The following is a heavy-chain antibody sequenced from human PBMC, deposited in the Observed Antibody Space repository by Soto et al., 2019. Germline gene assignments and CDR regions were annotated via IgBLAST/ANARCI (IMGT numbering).Heavy chain of an antibody. J-gene: IGHJ4*02. CDR1: GYSFTSYD. V-gene: IGHV1-8*01. CDR2: MNPNSGNT. Sequence: QVQLVQSGAEVKKPGASVKVACKASGYSFTSYDINWVRQATGQGLEWMGWMNPNSGNTGYAQKFQGRVTMTRNTSISTAYMEPRSLRSEDRAVYYCAREAAAGLVYWGQGTLVTVSS. CDR3: AREAAAGLVY. D-gene: IGHD6-13*01.